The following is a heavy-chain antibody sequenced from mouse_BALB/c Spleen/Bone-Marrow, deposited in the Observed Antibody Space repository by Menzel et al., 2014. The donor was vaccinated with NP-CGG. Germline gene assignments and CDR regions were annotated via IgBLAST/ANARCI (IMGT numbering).Heavy chain of an antibody. V-gene: IGHV1S81*02. CDR1: GYTFTRYY. J-gene: IGHJ4*01. CDR2: INPSNGGT. CDR3: TRYTYGDYPYYYAMDY. Sequence: VQLQQSGAELVKPGASVKLSCKASGYTFTRYYMYWVKQRPGQGLEWIGGINPSNGGTNFNEKFKSKASLTVDKSSSAAYMQLGSLTSEDSAVYYCTRYTYGDYPYYYAMDYWGQGTSVTVSS. D-gene: IGHD2-13*01.